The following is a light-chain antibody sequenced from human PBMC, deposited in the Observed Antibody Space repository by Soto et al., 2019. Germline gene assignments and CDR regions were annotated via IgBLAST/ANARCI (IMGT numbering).Light chain of an antibody. J-gene: IGKJ1*01. Sequence: EIVSTQSPATLSVSPGERATLSCMASQSVSSNLAWYQQKPGQSPRLLIYGASTRATGITARFSGSGSGTEFTLTISSLQSEDFAVYYCQQYNKWPWTFGPGTQVDIK. CDR1: QSVSSN. CDR2: GAS. V-gene: IGKV3-15*01. CDR3: QQYNKWPWT.